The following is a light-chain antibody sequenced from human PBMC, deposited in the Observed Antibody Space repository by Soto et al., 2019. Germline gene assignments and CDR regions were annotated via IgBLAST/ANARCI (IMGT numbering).Light chain of an antibody. J-gene: IGKJ1*01. Sequence: EIVLTQSPGTLSLSPGERATLSCRASQSVSSSYLAWYQQKPGQAPRLLIYGASSRATGIPDRFSGSGSGTDFTLTISRLEPEEFAVYYCQQYGSSRTFGQRPKVEIK. CDR1: QSVSSSY. V-gene: IGKV3-20*01. CDR2: GAS. CDR3: QQYGSSRT.